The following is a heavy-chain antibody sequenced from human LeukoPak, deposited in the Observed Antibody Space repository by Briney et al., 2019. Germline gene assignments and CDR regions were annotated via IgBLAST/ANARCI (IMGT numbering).Heavy chain of an antibody. D-gene: IGHD3-10*01. CDR3: ARLALGGSGSYYKNWFDP. J-gene: IGHJ5*02. CDR2: MYYSGAN. Sequence: PSETLSLTCKVSGGSISGYYWSWIRQSPGKGLEWIGYMYYSGANNDNPSLKSRVTISIDTSKSQLSLDLSSVTAADTAIYYCARLALGGSGSYYKNWFDPWGQGILVTVSS. CDR1: GGSISGYY. V-gene: IGHV4-59*08.